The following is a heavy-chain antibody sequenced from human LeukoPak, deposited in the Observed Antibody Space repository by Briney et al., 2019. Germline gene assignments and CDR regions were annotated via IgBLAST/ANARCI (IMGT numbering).Heavy chain of an antibody. CDR3: ATWFNFYDSSGYYPH. D-gene: IGHD3-22*01. Sequence: SVKVSCKASGGTFSSYAISWMRQAPGQGIEWMGGIIPIFGTTNYAQKFQGRVTITADESTSTAYMELSSLRSEDTAVYYCATWFNFYDSSGYYPHWGQGTLVTVSS. CDR2: IIPIFGTT. V-gene: IGHV1-69*13. CDR1: GGTFSSYA. J-gene: IGHJ4*02.